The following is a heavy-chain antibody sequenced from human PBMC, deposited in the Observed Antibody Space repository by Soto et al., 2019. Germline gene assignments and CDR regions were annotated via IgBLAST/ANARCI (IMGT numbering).Heavy chain of an antibody. CDR2: IYHSGST. J-gene: IGHJ5*02. CDR1: GGSISSSNW. Sequence: QVQLQESGPGLVKPSGTLSLTCAVSGGSISSSNWWTWVRQPPGKGLEWIGEIYHSGSTNYNPSLKSRVTISVDKTNTQFSLKLSSVTAADTAVYYCARRYCTSTSCSRFDPWGQGTLVTVSS. V-gene: IGHV4-4*02. D-gene: IGHD2-2*01. CDR3: ARRYCTSTSCSRFDP.